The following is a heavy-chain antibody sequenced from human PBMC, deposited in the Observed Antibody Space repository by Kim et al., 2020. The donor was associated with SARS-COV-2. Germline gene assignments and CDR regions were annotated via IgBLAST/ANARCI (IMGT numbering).Heavy chain of an antibody. CDR3: AKGYLYGDYTGLDY. CDR1: GFTFSSYA. V-gene: IGHV3-23*01. Sequence: GGSLRLSCAASGFTFSSYAMSWVRQAPGKGLEWVSAISGSGGSTYYADSVKGRFTISRDNSKNTLYLQMNSLRAEDTAVYYCAKGYLYGDYTGLDYWDQGTLVTVSS. D-gene: IGHD4-17*01. J-gene: IGHJ4*02. CDR2: ISGSGGST.